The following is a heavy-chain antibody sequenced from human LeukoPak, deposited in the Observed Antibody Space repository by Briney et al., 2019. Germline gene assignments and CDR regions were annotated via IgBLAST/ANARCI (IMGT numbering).Heavy chain of an antibody. V-gene: IGHV4-4*02. D-gene: IGHD2-8*01. J-gene: IGHJ4*02. Sequence: GSLRLSCAASGFTFSTYKMAWVRQAPGKGLEWIGEIYRSGTTNYKPSLKSRVTISLDKSRNHFSLKLSSVTAADTAVYYCARDLMRGNEGFDYWGQGTLVPVSS. CDR1: GFTFSTYK. CDR2: IYRSGTT. CDR3: ARDLMRGNEGFDY.